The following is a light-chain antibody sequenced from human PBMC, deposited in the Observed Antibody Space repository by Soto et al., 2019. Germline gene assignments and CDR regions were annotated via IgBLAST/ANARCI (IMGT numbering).Light chain of an antibody. Sequence: QSALTQPASGSGSPGQSITISCTGTSSDVGSYNLVSWYQQHPGKAPKLMIYEIIKRPSGVSNRFSGSKSGNTASLTISGLQAEDEADYYCCSYAGSSTFYVFGTGTKVTVL. CDR2: EII. CDR3: CSYAGSSTFYV. V-gene: IGLV2-23*02. J-gene: IGLJ1*01. CDR1: SSDVGSYNL.